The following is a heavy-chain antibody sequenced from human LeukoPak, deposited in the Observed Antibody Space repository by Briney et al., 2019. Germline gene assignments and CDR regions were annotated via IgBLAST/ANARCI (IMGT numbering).Heavy chain of an antibody. J-gene: IGHJ4*02. Sequence: PSETLSLTCTVSGGSISSYYWSWIRQPPGKGLEWIGYIYYSGSTNYNPSPKSRVTISVDTSKNQFSLKLSSVTAADTAVYYCACSREWLSYFDYWGQGTLVTVSS. CDR1: GGSISSYY. CDR2: IYYSGST. V-gene: IGHV4-59*08. D-gene: IGHD3-3*01. CDR3: ACSREWLSYFDY.